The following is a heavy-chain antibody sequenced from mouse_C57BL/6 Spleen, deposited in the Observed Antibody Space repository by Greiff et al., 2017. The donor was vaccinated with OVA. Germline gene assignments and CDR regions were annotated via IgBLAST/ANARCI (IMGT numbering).Heavy chain of an antibody. CDR1: GFTFSDYG. V-gene: IGHV5-17*01. D-gene: IGHD2-12*01. CDR3: ARRMEDDEAWFAY. CDR2: ISSGSSTI. Sequence: EVKLVESGGGLVKPGGSLKLSCAASGFTFSDYGMHWVRQAPEKGLEWVAYISSGSSTIYYADTVKGRFTISRDNAKNTLFLQMSSLRSEDTAMYYCARRMEDDEAWFAYWGQGTPVTVSA. J-gene: IGHJ3*01.